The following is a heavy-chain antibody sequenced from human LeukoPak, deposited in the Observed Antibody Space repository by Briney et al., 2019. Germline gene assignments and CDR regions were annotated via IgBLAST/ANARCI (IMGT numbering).Heavy chain of an antibody. J-gene: IGHJ4*02. CDR2: ICYDGSNQ. Sequence: GRSLRLSCAASGFTFRGNGMHWVRQAPGKGLEWVAIICYDGSNQYYAHAVKGRFTISRDNSKNTLFLQMNSLTAEDTAVYYCARDQGTSVTGMVGGHFHYWGPGPLVTVSS. D-gene: IGHD4-17*01. CDR1: GFTFRGNG. CDR3: ARDQGTSVTGMVGGHFHY. V-gene: IGHV3-33*01.